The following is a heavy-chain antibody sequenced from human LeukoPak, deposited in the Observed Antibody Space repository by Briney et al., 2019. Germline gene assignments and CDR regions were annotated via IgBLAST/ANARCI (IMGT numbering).Heavy chain of an antibody. D-gene: IGHD4-17*01. J-gene: IGHJ4*02. Sequence: PGRSLRLSCAASGFTFSTYVMHWVRQAPGKGLEWVSVISYDGSSKYYSDSVKGRFTISRDNSKNTLYLQMNSLRAEDTAVYYCARVATTVTSVLDYWGQGTLVTVSS. CDR2: ISYDGSSK. CDR3: ARVATTVTSVLDY. CDR1: GFTFSTYV. V-gene: IGHV3-30*04.